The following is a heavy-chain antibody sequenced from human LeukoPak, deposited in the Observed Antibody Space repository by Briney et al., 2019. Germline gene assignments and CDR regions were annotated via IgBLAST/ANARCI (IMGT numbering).Heavy chain of an antibody. V-gene: IGHV3-23*01. CDR1: GFTFSSIA. J-gene: IGHJ4*02. D-gene: IGHD6-19*01. CDR2: IRSNGETV. CDR3: ARDELAVAKKGFLDS. Sequence: PGGSLRLSCAASGFTFSSIAMSWVRQAPGKGLEWVSAIRSNGETVYNADSVKGRFTISRDNSKNTLYLQVNSLRAEDTAVYYCARDELAVAKKGFLDSWGQGTLVTVSS.